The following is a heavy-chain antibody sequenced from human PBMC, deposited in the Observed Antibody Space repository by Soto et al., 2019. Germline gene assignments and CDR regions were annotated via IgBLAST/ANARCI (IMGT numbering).Heavy chain of an antibody. J-gene: IGHJ3*02. CDR2: IYYSGST. D-gene: IGHD3-10*01. V-gene: IGHV4-31*03. Sequence: QVQLQESGPGLVKPSQTLSLTCTVSGGSISSGGYYWSWIRQHPGKGLEWIGYIYYSGSTYYNPFLKSRVTISVDTSKNQFSLKLSSVTAADTAVYYCARVIGVRGVIISGAFDIWGQGTMVTVSS. CDR3: ARVIGVRGVIISGAFDI. CDR1: GGSISSGGYY.